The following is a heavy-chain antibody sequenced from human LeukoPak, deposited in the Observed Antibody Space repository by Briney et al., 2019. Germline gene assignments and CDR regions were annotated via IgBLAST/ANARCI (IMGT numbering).Heavy chain of an antibody. Sequence: GGSLRLSCAASGFTFSSYGMHWVRQAPGKGLEWVAVISYDGSNKYYADSVKGRFTISRDNSKNTLHLQMNSLTTGDTAVYYCAKDTEHDWGHAFDIWGQGTVISVSS. CDR2: ISYDGSNK. CDR1: GFTFSSYG. D-gene: IGHD3-16*01. V-gene: IGHV3-30*18. CDR3: AKDTEHDWGHAFDI. J-gene: IGHJ3*02.